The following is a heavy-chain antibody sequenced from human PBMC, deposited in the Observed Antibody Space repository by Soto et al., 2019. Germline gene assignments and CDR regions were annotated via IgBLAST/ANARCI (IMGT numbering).Heavy chain of an antibody. Sequence: SQTLSLTFAISVDSVSSNSAAWNWIRQSPSRGLEWLGRTYYRSKWYNDYAVSVKSRITINPDTSKNQFSLQLNSVTPEDTAVYYCARVRIQLWLVDYYYYYGMDVWGQGTTVTVSS. J-gene: IGHJ6*02. CDR3: ARVRIQLWLVDYYYYYGMDV. CDR2: TYYRSKWYN. V-gene: IGHV6-1*01. D-gene: IGHD5-18*01. CDR1: VDSVSSNSAA.